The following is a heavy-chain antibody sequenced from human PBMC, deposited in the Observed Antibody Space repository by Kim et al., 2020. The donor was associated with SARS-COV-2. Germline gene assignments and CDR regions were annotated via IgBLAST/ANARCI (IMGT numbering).Heavy chain of an antibody. Sequence: GGSLRLSCAASGFTFSNAWMSWVRQAPGKGLEWVGRIKSKTDGGTTDYAAPVKGRFTISRDDSKNTLYLQMNSLKTEDTAVYYCTTDEGSSGIYYYYYGMDVWGQGTTVTVSS. CDR3: TTDEGSSGIYYYYYGMDV. D-gene: IGHD6-19*01. V-gene: IGHV3-15*01. CDR1: GFTFSNAW. CDR2: IKSKTDGGTT. J-gene: IGHJ6*02.